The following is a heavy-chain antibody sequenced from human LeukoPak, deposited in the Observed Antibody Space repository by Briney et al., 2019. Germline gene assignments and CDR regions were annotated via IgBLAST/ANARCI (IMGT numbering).Heavy chain of an antibody. CDR2: VYYNGDT. Sequence: SETLSLTCTVSGVPISGGRYYWGWIRQSPGKGLEWIGSVYYNGDTSDNPSLKSRVILFVDMSKNQFSVELTSVTAAETAVYYCARHASGVFDYWGLGTLVTVSS. CDR1: GVPISGGRYY. D-gene: IGHD3-3*01. V-gene: IGHV4-39*01. J-gene: IGHJ4*02. CDR3: ARHASGVFDY.